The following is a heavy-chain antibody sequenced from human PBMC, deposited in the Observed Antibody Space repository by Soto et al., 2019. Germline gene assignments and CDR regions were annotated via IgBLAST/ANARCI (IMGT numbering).Heavy chain of an antibody. CDR2: IYYSGST. D-gene: IGHD2-2*02. CDR3: AGYCSSTSCYTGTDY. J-gene: IGHJ4*02. Sequence: QVQLQESGPGLVKPSQTLSLTCTVSGGSISSGGYYWSWIRQHPGKGREWIGYIYYSGSTYYNPSLKSRVTISVDTSKNQFSLKLSSVTAADTAVYYCAGYCSSTSCYTGTDYWGQGTLVTVSS. V-gene: IGHV4-31*03. CDR1: GGSISSGGYY.